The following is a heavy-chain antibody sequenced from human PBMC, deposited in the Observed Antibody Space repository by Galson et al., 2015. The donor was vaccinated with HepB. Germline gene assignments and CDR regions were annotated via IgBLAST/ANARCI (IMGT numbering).Heavy chain of an antibody. CDR2: IIPIFGTA. CDR3: ARGRDPGPQLELRSTPNWFDP. V-gene: IGHV1-69*13. D-gene: IGHD1-7*01. CDR1: GGTFSSYA. J-gene: IGHJ5*02. Sequence: SVKVSCKASGGTFSSYAISWVRQAPGQGLEWMGGIIPIFGTANYAQKFQGRVTITADESTSTAYMELSSLRSEDTAVYYCARGRDPGPQLELRSTPNWFDPWGQGTLVTVSS.